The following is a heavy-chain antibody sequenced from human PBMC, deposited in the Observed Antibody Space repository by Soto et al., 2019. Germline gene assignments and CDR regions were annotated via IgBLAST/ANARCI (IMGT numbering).Heavy chain of an antibody. V-gene: IGHV3-72*01. CDR2: ARNGAHSYTT. D-gene: IGHD2-8*01. Sequence: PGGSLRLSCAASGFTFSDHHMDWVRQPPGKGLEWVGRARNGAHSYTTAYAASVEGRFAISRDDSKNTLSLQMNNLKTEDTAVYFCARLMGTSFDLWGPGTLVTV. CDR1: GFTFSDHH. J-gene: IGHJ4*02. CDR3: ARLMGTSFDL.